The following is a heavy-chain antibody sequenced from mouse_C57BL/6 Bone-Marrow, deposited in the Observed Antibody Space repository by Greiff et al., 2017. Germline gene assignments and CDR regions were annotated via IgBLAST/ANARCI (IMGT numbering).Heavy chain of an antibody. CDR1: GYTFTSYW. J-gene: IGHJ2*01. CDR3: ASITTVVPHYFDY. CDR2: IDPNSGGT. V-gene: IGHV1-72*01. Sequence: QVQLKQPGAELVKPGASVKLSCKASGYTFTSYWMHWVKQRPGRGLEWIGRIDPNSGGTKYNEKFKSKATLTVDKPSSTAYMQLSSLTSEDSAVYYCASITTVVPHYFDYWGQGTTLTVSS. D-gene: IGHD1-1*01.